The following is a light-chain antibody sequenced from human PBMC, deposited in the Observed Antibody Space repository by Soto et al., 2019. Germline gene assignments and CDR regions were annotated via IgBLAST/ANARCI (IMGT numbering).Light chain of an antibody. CDR1: QNVDTNY. CDR3: QQYGSLSWT. CDR2: GAS. V-gene: IGKV3-20*01. Sequence: EIVFTQSPVPLSLSPGERAPPSCRASQNVDTNYLAWYQQKPGQAPRIIIFGASGRATGIPDRFSGSGSGTDFTLTISRLEPEDFAVYYCQQYGSLSWTFGQGTKVDIK. J-gene: IGKJ1*01.